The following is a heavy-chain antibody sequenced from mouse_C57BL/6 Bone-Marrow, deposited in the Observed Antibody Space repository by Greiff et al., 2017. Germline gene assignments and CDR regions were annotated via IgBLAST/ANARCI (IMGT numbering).Heavy chain of an antibody. CDR3: ARPYYYGSSYFAY. D-gene: IGHD1-1*01. CDR2: IYPGDGDT. Sequence: LQESGPELVKPGASVKISCKASGYAFSSSWMNWVKQRPGKGLEWIGRIYPGDGDTNYNGKFKGKATLTADKSSSTAYMQLSSLTSEDSAVYFCARPYYYGSSYFAYWGQGTLVTVSA. J-gene: IGHJ3*01. V-gene: IGHV1-82*01. CDR1: GYAFSSSW.